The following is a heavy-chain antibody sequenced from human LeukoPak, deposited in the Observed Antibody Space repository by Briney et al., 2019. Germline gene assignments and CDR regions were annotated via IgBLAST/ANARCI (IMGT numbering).Heavy chain of an antibody. CDR2: IHPGDSDT. D-gene: IGHD3-22*01. V-gene: IGHV5-51*01. CDR3: ARRNYYDRSGYFDY. Sequence: GESLKISCQATGYSFTSYWIGWVRQMSGKGLEWMGIIHPGDSDTRYSPSFQGQVTISADKSISTAYLQWSSLKASDTAKYYCARRNYYDRSGYFDYWGQGTLVTVSS. J-gene: IGHJ4*02. CDR1: GYSFTSYW.